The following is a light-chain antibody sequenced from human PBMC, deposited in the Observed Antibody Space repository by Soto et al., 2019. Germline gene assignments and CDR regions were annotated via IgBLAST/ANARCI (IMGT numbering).Light chain of an antibody. CDR2: AAS. CDR3: QQSYSTPHT. Sequence: DIQMTQSPSSLSASVGDRVTITCRATQTINTNLTWYQHKPGKAPNLLNYAASRLQSGVPSRFSGRGSGTDFTLTISSLQTEDFATYYCQQSYSTPHTFGQGTRLEIK. V-gene: IGKV1-39*01. J-gene: IGKJ5*01. CDR1: QTINTN.